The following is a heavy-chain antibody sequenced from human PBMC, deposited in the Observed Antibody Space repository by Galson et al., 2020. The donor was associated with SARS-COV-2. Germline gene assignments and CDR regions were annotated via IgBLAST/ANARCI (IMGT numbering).Heavy chain of an antibody. Sequence: GGSLRLSCAASEFTFSSYWMSWVRQAPGKGLEWVANIKQDGSEKYYVDSVAGRFTISRDNAKNSLYLQTNSLRAEDTAVYYCARDNSGWFDYWGQGTLVTVSS. J-gene: IGHJ4*02. CDR1: EFTFSSYW. V-gene: IGHV3-7*01. D-gene: IGHD6-19*01. CDR2: IKQDGSEK. CDR3: ARDNSGWFDY.